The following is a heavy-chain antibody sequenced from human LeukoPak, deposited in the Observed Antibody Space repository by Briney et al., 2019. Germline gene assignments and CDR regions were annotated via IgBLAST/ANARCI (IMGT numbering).Heavy chain of an antibody. CDR1: GLTFRSYW. CDR3: ARESMIVVVDY. Sequence: GGSLRLSCAASGLTFRSYWMSWVRQAPGKGLEWVANIKQDGSEKYYVDSVKGRFTISRDNAKNSLYLQMNSLRAEDTAVYYCARESMIVVVDYWGQGTLVTVSS. CDR2: IKQDGSEK. V-gene: IGHV3-7*01. J-gene: IGHJ4*02. D-gene: IGHD3-22*01.